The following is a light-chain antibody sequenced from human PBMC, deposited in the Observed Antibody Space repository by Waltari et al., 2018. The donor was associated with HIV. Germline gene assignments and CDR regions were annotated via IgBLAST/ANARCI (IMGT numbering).Light chain of an antibody. Sequence: SYELTQPPSLSVYPGQTAVITCSGDVLPRRYSYWYQQKPGRAPVVVIYKHRERPSGIPERFSGSISGTTVTLTITGVQAADEADYYCQSTDSGGLHVIFGGGTKLTVL. CDR3: QSTDSGGLHVI. CDR2: KHR. V-gene: IGLV3-25*03. CDR1: VLPRRY. J-gene: IGLJ2*01.